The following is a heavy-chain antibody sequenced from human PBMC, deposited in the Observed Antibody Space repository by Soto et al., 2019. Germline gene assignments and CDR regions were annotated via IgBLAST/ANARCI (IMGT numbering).Heavy chain of an antibody. CDR3: AVGDVQLWSYGMDV. J-gene: IGHJ6*02. CDR2: INHSGST. V-gene: IGHV4-34*01. Sequence: QVQLQQWGAGLLKPSETLSLTCAVYGGSFSGYYWSWIRQPPGKGLEWIGEINHSGSTHYNPSLKRRVPVSGDTSKNQVFLELSAVTAADTAVYYCAVGDVQLWSYGMDVWGQGTTVTVSS. D-gene: IGHD5-18*01. CDR1: GGSFSGYY.